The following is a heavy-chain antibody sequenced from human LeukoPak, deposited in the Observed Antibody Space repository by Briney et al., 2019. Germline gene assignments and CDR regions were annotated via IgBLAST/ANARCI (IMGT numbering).Heavy chain of an antibody. J-gene: IGHJ4*02. D-gene: IGHD3-22*01. CDR1: GYTFTGYY. CDR3: ARGIISPSTYYYDSSGFFDY. CDR2: INPNSGGT. V-gene: IGHV1-2*04. Sequence: ASVKVSCKASGYTFTGYYMHWVRQAPGQGLEWMGWINPNSGGTNYAQKFQGWVTMTRDTSISTAYMELSRLRSDDTAVYYCARGIISPSTYYYDSSGFFDYWGQGTLVTVSS.